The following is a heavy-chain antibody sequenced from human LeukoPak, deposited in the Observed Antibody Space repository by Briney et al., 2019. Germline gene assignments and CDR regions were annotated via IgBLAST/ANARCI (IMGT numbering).Heavy chain of an antibody. D-gene: IGHD2-15*01. CDR2: INHSGST. V-gene: IGHV4-34*01. CDR3: ARGLVVVAATRYYYYGMDV. CDR1: GGSFSGYY. J-gene: IGHJ6*02. Sequence: SETLSLTCAVYGGSFSGYYWSWIRQPPGEGLEWIGEINHSGSTNYNPSLKSRVTISVDTSKNQFSLKLSSVTAADTAVYYCARGLVVVAATRYYYYGMDVWGQGTTVTVSS.